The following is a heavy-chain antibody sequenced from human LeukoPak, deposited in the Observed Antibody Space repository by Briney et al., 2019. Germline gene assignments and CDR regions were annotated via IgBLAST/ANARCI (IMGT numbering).Heavy chain of an antibody. D-gene: IGHD2-2*01. CDR2: ISSSSSTI. Sequence: GGSLRLSGAASGFTFSSYSMNWVRQAPGKGLEWVSYISSSSSTIYYADSVKGRFTICRDIAKNSLYLQMNSLRAEDTAVYYCAMPLGYCSSTSCSGYWGQGTLVTVSS. CDR3: AMPLGYCSSTSCSGY. J-gene: IGHJ4*02. CDR1: GFTFSSYS. V-gene: IGHV3-48*01.